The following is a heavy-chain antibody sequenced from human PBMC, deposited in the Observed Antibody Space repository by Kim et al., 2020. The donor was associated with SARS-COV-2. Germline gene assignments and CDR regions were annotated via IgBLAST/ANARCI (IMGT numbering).Heavy chain of an antibody. CDR1: GGSISSHY. CDR3: ARHPREWLQQPYYNMDV. Sequence: SETLSLTCTVSGGSISSHYWSWIRQPPGKGLEWIGYIYYSGSTNYNPSLKSRVTISVDTSKNQFSLKLSSVTAADTAVYYCARHPREWLQQPYYNMDVWG. CDR2: IYYSGST. J-gene: IGHJ6*03. D-gene: IGHD6-13*01. V-gene: IGHV4-59*08.